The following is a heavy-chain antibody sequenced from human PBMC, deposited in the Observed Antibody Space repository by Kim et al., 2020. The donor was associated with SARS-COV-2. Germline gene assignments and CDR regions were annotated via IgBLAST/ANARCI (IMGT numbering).Heavy chain of an antibody. D-gene: IGHD3-22*01. J-gene: IGHJ4*02. Sequence: KFQGRVTMTRDTSTSTVYMELSSLRSEDTAVYYCARRAYYYDSSATTTDYWGQGTLVTVSS. CDR3: ARRAYYYDSSATTTDY. V-gene: IGHV1-46*01.